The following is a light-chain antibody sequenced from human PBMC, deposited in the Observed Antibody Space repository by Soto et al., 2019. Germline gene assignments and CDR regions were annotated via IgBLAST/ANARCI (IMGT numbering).Light chain of an antibody. CDR1: HSVSSTY. J-gene: IGKJ2*01. Sequence: EIVLTQSPGTLSLSPGERATLSCRASHSVSSTYLAWYQQKLGQAPRLLLYGASSRATGIPDRFSGSGSGTDFTLTISRLEPEDFAVYYCQQYGSSPPYTFGQGTKLEIK. CDR3: QQYGSSPPYT. V-gene: IGKV3-20*01. CDR2: GAS.